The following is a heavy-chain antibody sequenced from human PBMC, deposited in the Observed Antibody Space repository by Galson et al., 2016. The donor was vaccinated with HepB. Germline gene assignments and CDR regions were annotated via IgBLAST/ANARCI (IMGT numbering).Heavy chain of an antibody. CDR1: GYSFKNYG. CDR2: ISVNNGDT. D-gene: IGHD3-22*01. V-gene: IGHV1-18*01. J-gene: IGHJ4*02. CDR3: AFYIGGGGYYKT. Sequence: SVKVSCKASGYSFKNYGISWVRQAPGRGLEWVGWISVNNGDTNLAANFEGRVALTTDTSKAIVFLELRSLTSDDSAVYFCAFYIGGGGYYKTWGPGTRVVVSS.